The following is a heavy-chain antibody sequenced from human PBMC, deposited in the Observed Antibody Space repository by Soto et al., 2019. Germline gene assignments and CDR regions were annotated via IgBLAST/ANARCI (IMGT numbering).Heavy chain of an antibody. V-gene: IGHV4-31*03. D-gene: IGHD2-2*01. CDR2: IYYSGST. Sequence: NPSETLSLTCTVSGGSISSGGYYWSWIRQHPGKGLEWIGYIYYSGSTYYNPSLKSRVTISVDTSKNQFSLKLSSVTAADTAVYYCARDQGITSHPYYYYGMDVWGQGTTVTVSS. CDR1: GGSISSGGYY. CDR3: ARDQGITSHPYYYYGMDV. J-gene: IGHJ6*02.